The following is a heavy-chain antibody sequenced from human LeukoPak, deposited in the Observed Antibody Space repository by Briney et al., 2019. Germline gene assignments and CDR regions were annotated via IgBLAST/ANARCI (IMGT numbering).Heavy chain of an antibody. D-gene: IGHD6-13*01. J-gene: IGHJ4*02. CDR2: IYHSGST. CDR3: ARGGISIVALDY. Sequence: SGTLSLTCAVSGGFISSGNWWSWVRQPPGKGLEWIGEIYHSGSTNCNPSLKSRVTISVDKSKNQFSLKLSSVTAADTAVYYCARGGISIVALDYWGQGTLVTVSS. V-gene: IGHV4-4*02. CDR1: GGFISSGNW.